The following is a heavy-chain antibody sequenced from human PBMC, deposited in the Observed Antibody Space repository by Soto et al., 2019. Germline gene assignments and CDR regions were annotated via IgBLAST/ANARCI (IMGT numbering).Heavy chain of an antibody. CDR3: ARDFGDGYNLLSWFDP. CDR2: ISSSGSTI. J-gene: IGHJ5*02. Sequence: QVQLVESGGGLVKPGGSLRLSCAASGFTFSDYYMSWIRQAPGKGLEWVSYISSSGSTIYYADSVKGRFTISRDNAKNRLYLQMNSLRAEDPAVYYWARDFGDGYNLLSWFDPWGQGTLVTVSS. CDR1: GFTFSDYY. D-gene: IGHD5-12*01. V-gene: IGHV3-11*01.